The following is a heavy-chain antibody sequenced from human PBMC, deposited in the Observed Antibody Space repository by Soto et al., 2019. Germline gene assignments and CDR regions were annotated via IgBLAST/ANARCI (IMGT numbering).Heavy chain of an antibody. CDR2: ISFYNGHT. Sequence: QVQLVQSGGEVKKPGASVKVSCKASGDTVTKYGISWARQAPGQGLERLGWISFYNGHTNYALKFQDRITFTTDTSTSTASMELRSLTSDDTAVYYCASATSIAVAGKETWGQGTLVTVSS. D-gene: IGHD6-19*01. J-gene: IGHJ4*02. CDR3: ASATSIAVAGKET. V-gene: IGHV1-18*01. CDR1: GDTVTKYG.